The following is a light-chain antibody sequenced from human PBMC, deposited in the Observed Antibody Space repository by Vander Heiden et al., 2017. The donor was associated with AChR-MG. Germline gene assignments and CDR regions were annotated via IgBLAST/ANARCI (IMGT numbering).Light chain of an antibody. CDR2: DAS. V-gene: IGKV1-13*02. CDR3: QQASSYPLT. Sequence: AIQMTQSPSSLSASVGDRVTITCRASQDISSALIWYQQKPGKVPKVLIYDASSLVSRVPSRFSGSGSGTEFTLTISSLQPEDFATYHCQQASSYPLTFGGGTKVEIK. J-gene: IGKJ4*01. CDR1: QDISSA.